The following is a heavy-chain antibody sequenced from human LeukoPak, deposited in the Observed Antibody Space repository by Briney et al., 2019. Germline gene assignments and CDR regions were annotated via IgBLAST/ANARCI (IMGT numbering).Heavy chain of an antibody. CDR2: IYTSGST. J-gene: IGHJ5*02. V-gene: IGHV4-61*02. CDR1: GGSISSGSYY. D-gene: IGHD2-2*01. Sequence: PSETLSLTCTVSGGSISSGSYYWSWIRQPAGKGLEWIGRIYTSGSTNYNPSLKSRVTISVDTSKNQFSLKLSSVTAADTAVYYCASYRRSSTSCYPFDPWGQGTLVTVSS. CDR3: ASYRRSSTSCYPFDP.